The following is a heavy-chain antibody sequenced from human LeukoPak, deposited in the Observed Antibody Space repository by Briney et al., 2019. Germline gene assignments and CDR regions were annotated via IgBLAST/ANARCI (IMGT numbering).Heavy chain of an antibody. V-gene: IGHV3-23*01. J-gene: IGHJ4*02. CDR3: AKESVAGTAGFDY. CDR2: ISGSGGST. Sequence: GGSLRLSCAASGFTFSSYAMRWVRQAPGKGLEWVSAISGSGGSTYYADSVKGRFTISRDNSKDTLYLQMNSLRAEDTAVYYCAKESVAGTAGFDYWGQGTLVTVSS. D-gene: IGHD6-19*01. CDR1: GFTFSSYA.